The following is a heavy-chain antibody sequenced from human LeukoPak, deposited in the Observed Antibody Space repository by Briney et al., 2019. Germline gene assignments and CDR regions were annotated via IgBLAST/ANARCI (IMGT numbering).Heavy chain of an antibody. Sequence: ASVKVSCKASGGTFSSYAISWVRQAPGQGLEWMGRIIPILGIANYAQKFQGRVTITADKSTSTAYMELRSLRSEDTAVYYCASNLDYDSSGYYYGDAFDIWGQGTMVTVSS. D-gene: IGHD3-22*01. V-gene: IGHV1-69*04. J-gene: IGHJ3*02. CDR2: IIPILGIA. CDR1: GGTFSSYA. CDR3: ASNLDYDSSGYYYGDAFDI.